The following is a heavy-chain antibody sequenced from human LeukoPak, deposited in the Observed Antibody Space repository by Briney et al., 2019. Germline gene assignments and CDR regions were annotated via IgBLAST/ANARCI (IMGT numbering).Heavy chain of an antibody. D-gene: IGHD6-19*01. Sequence: PGGSLKLSCAASGFSFSGSAMHWVRQASGKGLEWVGRIRSKANSYATAYAASVKGRFTISRDNSKNTLYLQMNSLRAEDTAVYYCAKDFSPPRDPRYSSGWYYFDYWGQGTLVTVSS. CDR3: AKDFSPPRDPRYSSGWYYFDY. CDR2: IRSKANSYAT. J-gene: IGHJ4*02. V-gene: IGHV3-73*01. CDR1: GFSFSGSA.